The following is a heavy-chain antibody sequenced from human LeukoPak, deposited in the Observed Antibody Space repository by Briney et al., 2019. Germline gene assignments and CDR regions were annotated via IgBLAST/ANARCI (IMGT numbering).Heavy chain of an antibody. J-gene: IGHJ4*02. Sequence: GGSLRLSCAASGFTFDDYGMSWVRQAPGKGLVWVSGINWNGGSTGYADSVKGRFTISRDNAKNSLYLQMNSLRAEDTALYYCARNWASRIAVAGPYYFDYWGQGTLVTVSS. V-gene: IGHV3-20*04. CDR2: INWNGGST. CDR3: ARNWASRIAVAGPYYFDY. CDR1: GFTFDDYG. D-gene: IGHD6-19*01.